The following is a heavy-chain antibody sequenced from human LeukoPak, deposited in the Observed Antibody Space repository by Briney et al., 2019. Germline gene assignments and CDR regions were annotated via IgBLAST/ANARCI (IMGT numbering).Heavy chain of an antibody. D-gene: IGHD6-13*01. J-gene: IGHJ4*02. CDR1: GGSISSSSYY. CDR3: ARHEGAAGPFDY. Sequence: PSETLSLTCTVSGGSISSSSYYWGWIRQPPGKGLEWIGEVNLQGGTNYNPSLLRRVAISVDTSANHVSLQMTSVTAADTAVYYCARHEGAAGPFDYWGQGTLVTVSS. CDR2: VNLQGGT. V-gene: IGHV4-39*07.